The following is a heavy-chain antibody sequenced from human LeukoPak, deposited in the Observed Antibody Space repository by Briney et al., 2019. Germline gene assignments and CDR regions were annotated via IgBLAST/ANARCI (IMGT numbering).Heavy chain of an antibody. V-gene: IGHV3-74*01. D-gene: IGHD6-19*01. CDR2: ITNDGSST. Sequence: GGSLRLSCAASGLTFSCHWMHWVRQAPGKGLVWVSRITNDGSSTTYADSVKGRFTISRDNAKNMLYLQVNSLRAEDTALYYCARAYKVRSLAGKKEFFQHWGQGTLVTVSS. J-gene: IGHJ1*01. CDR1: GLTFSCHW. CDR3: ARAYKVRSLAGKKEFFQH.